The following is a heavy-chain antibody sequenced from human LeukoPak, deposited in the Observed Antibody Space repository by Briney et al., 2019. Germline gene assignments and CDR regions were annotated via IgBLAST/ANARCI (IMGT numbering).Heavy chain of an antibody. J-gene: IGHJ5*02. CDR3: ARDYYDSSGYYYGGWFDP. CDR1: GYTFTGYY. V-gene: IGHV1-2*06. D-gene: IGHD3-22*01. CDR2: INPNSGGI. Sequence: GASVKVSCKASGYTFTGYYMHWVRQAPGQGLEWMGRINPNSGGINYAQKSQGRVTMTRDTSISTAYMELSRLRSDDTAVYYCARDYYDSSGYYYGGWFDPWGQGTLVTVSS.